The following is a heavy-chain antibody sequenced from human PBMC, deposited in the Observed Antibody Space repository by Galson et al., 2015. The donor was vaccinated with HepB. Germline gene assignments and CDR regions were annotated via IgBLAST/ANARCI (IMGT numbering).Heavy chain of an antibody. Sequence: SVKVSCKASGGTFNNFAINWVRQAPGQGLEWMGGIIPVFGTATYTQKFQGRVTITADESTSTAYMEVNGLRLDDSAVYFCARPEMGTTFHYFDYWGQGTLVTVSS. V-gene: IGHV1-69*13. CDR2: IIPVFGTA. CDR3: ARPEMGTTFHYFDY. CDR1: GGTFNNFA. D-gene: IGHD1/OR15-1a*01. J-gene: IGHJ4*02.